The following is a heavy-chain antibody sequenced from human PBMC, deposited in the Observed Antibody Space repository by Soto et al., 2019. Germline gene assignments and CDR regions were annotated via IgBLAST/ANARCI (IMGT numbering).Heavy chain of an antibody. CDR3: VRNWRYYGGDYYYGMDA. CDR1: GFSLNTGGVG. J-gene: IGHJ6*02. Sequence: ITLKESGPTLVKPTQTLTLTCTFSGFSLNTGGVGVGWVRQPRGKAMEWLALIYWDDDERYRPSLRSRLNITKDTLNNQLVLTMTNMDPEDTATYYCVRNWRYYGGDYYYGMDAWGQGTPVTVSS. V-gene: IGHV2-5*02. CDR2: IYWDDDE. D-gene: IGHD3-10*01.